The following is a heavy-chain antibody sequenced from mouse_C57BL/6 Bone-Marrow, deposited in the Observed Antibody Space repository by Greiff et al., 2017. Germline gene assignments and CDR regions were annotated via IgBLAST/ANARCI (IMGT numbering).Heavy chain of an antibody. V-gene: IGHV1-20*01. CDR2: INPYNGDT. J-gene: IGHJ2*01. Sequence: EVQLKESGPELVKPGDSVKISCKASGYSFTGYFMNWVMQSHGKSLEWIGRINPYNGDTFYNQKFKGKATLTVDKSSSTAHMELRSLTSEDSAVYYWAKFHKNYDGGYFDDWGKGTTLTVSS. CDR1: GYSFTGYF. D-gene: IGHD2-4*01. CDR3: AKFHKNYDGGYFDD.